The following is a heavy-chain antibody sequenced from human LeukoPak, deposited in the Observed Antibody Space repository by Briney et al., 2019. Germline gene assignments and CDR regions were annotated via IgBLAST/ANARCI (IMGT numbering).Heavy chain of an antibody. D-gene: IGHD5-12*01. CDR3: ARAVDQDFDY. V-gene: IGHV1-46*01. CDR2: IKPSDGTT. CDR1: GFTFTNYF. Sequence: ASVKVSCKASGFTFTNYFMHWVRQAPGQGLEWMGMIKPSDGTTRYAQRSQGRVTMTRDTSTTTLYMELSSLRAEDTAVYYCARAVDQDFDYWGQGTLVTVSS. J-gene: IGHJ4*02.